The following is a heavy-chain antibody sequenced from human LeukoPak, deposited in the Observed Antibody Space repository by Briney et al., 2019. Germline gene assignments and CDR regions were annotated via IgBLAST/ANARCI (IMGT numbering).Heavy chain of an antibody. J-gene: IGHJ4*02. D-gene: IGHD6-19*01. CDR1: XXXFSSYA. V-gene: IGHV3-23*01. CDR2: ISGSGGST. CDR3: AKGPYSSGWYGDY. Sequence: PGGSLRLXCXXXXXXFSSYAMSWVRQAPGKGLEWVSAISGSGGSTYYADSVKGRFTISRDNSKNTLYLQMNSLRAEDTAVYYCAKGPYSSGWYGDYWGQGTLVTVSS.